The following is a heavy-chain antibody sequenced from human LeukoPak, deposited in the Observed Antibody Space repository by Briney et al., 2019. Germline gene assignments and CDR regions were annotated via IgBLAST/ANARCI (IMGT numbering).Heavy chain of an antibody. V-gene: IGHV3-53*01. Sequence: PRGSLRLSCAASGFTVSDNYMTLVRQAPGKGLEWVSVIYTAGTTYYAASVKGRFTISRDNSKNTLYLQMNSLRAEDTAVYYCASIYSWGQGTLVTVSS. J-gene: IGHJ5*02. CDR1: GFTVSDNY. CDR2: IYTAGTT. D-gene: IGHD2-15*01. CDR3: ASIYS.